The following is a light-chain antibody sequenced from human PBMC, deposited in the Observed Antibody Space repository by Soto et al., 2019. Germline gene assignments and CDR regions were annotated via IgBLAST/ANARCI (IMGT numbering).Light chain of an antibody. V-gene: IGLV2-8*01. J-gene: IGLJ3*02. CDR2: EVT. CDR1: SSDVGAYKY. Sequence: QSALTQPPSASGSPGQSVTISCTGTSSDVGAYKYVSWYQQYPGKAPKLMIYEVTMRPSGVPDRFSGSKSGNTASLTVSGLQAEDEADYYCTSYVGNDIWVFGGGTKVTVL. CDR3: TSYVGNDIWV.